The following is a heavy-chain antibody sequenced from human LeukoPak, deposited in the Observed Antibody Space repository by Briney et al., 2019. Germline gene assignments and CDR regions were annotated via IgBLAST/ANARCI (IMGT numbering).Heavy chain of an antibody. Sequence: PGGSLRLSCAASGFTFSSYAMHWVRQAPGKGLEWVAVISSDGSNKYYADSVKGRFTISRDDAKNSLYLQMNSLRAEDTAIYYCAKVPRQHDNWFDPWGQGTLVTVSS. CDR2: ISSDGSNK. CDR3: AKVPRQHDNWFDP. CDR1: GFTFSSYA. J-gene: IGHJ5*02. D-gene: IGHD3-9*01. V-gene: IGHV3-30-3*01.